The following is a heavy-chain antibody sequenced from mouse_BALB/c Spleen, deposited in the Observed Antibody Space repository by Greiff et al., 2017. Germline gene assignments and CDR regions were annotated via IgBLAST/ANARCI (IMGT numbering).Heavy chain of an antibody. J-gene: IGHJ3*01. CDR3: ARVNWDVAY. CDR2: IWGDGST. D-gene: IGHD4-1*01. CDR1: GFSLTGYG. Sequence: QVHVKQSGPGLVAPSQSLSITCTVSGFSLTGYGVNWVRQPPGKGLEWLGMIWGDGSTDYNSALKSRLSISKDNSKSQVFLKMNSLQTDDTARYYCARVNWDVAYWGQGTLVTVSA. V-gene: IGHV2-6-7*01.